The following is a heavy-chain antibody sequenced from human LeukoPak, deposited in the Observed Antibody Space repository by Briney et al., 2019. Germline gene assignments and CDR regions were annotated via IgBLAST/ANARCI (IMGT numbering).Heavy chain of an antibody. Sequence: ASVKVSCKASGYTFTSYGISWVRQAPGQGLEWMGWISAYNGNTNYAQKLQGRVTMTTDTSTSTAYMELRSLRSDDTAVYYCASSEGSCGGDCCFDYWGQGTLVTVSS. CDR2: ISAYNGNT. CDR3: ASSEGSCGGDCCFDY. J-gene: IGHJ4*02. D-gene: IGHD2-21*02. V-gene: IGHV1-18*01. CDR1: GYTFTSYG.